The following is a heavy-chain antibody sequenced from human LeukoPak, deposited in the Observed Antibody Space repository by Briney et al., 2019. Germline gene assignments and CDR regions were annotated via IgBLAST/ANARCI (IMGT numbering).Heavy chain of an antibody. D-gene: IGHD6-6*01. CDR3: AREWQLGYYYGLDV. Sequence: GASVKVSCKASGYTLTDYFMHWVRQAPGQGLEWMGWINPNSTGTNYAQKFQGRVTMTRDTSISTAYMELSRLKSDDTAVYYCAREWQLGYYYGLDVWGQGTTVTVSS. CDR1: GYTLTDYF. V-gene: IGHV1-2*02. CDR2: INPNSTGT. J-gene: IGHJ6*02.